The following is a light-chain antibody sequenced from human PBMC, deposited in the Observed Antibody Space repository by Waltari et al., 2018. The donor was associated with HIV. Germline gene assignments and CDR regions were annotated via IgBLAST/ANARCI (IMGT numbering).Light chain of an antibody. CDR1: SSNIGRNP. CDR2: NNN. V-gene: IGLV1-44*01. CDR3: AAWDDSLNGVI. J-gene: IGLJ2*01. Sequence: QSVLTQPPSASGTPGQRVTISCSGSSSNIGRNPVTWYQPLPGTAPKPRIYNNNQRPSGVPDRFSGSKSGTSASLAISGLQSEDEADYYCAAWDDSLNGVIFGGGTKLTVL.